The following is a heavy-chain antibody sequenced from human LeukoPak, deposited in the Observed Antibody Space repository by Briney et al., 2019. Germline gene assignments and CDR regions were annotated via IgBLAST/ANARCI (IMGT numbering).Heavy chain of an antibody. Sequence: AASVKVSCKASGYTFTGYYTHWVRQAPGQGLEWMGRINPNSGGTNYAQKFQGRVTMTRDTSISTAYMELSRLRSDDTAVYYCARGPEGYSYGYSPDYWGQGTLVTVSS. CDR1: GYTFTGYY. D-gene: IGHD5-18*01. V-gene: IGHV1-2*06. J-gene: IGHJ4*02. CDR3: ARGPEGYSYGYSPDY. CDR2: INPNSGGT.